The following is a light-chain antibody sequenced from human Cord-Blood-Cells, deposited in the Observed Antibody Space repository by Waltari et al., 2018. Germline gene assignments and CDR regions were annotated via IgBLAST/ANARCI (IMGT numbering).Light chain of an antibody. CDR3: QQRSNWPPPMYT. V-gene: IGKV3-11*01. Sequence: ELVLTQSPATLSLSPGERATLSCRASQSVSSYLAWYQQKPGQDPRLLIYDASNRATGITARFSGSGSGTDFTLTISSLEPEDFAVYYCQQRSNWPPPMYTFGQGTKLEIK. J-gene: IGKJ2*01. CDR1: QSVSSY. CDR2: DAS.